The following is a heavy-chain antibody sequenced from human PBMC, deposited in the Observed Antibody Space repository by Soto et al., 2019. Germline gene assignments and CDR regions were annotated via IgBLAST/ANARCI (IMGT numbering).Heavy chain of an antibody. CDR2: INHSGST. CDR3: ARADIVVVPSDSDYYYHYGMDF. V-gene: IGHV4-34*01. J-gene: IGHJ6*02. CDR1: GGSFSGYY. D-gene: IGHD2-2*01. Sequence: PSETLSLTCAVYGGSFSGYYWSWIRQPPGKGLEWIGEINHSGSTNYNPSLKSRVTISVDTSKNQFSLKLSSVTAADTAVYYCARADIVVVPSDSDYYYHYGMDFWGPGITVTVSS.